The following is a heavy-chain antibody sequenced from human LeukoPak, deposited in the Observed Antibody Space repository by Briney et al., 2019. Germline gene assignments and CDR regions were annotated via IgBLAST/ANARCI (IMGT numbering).Heavy chain of an antibody. Sequence: GGSLRLSCAASGFTFSSYGMHWVRQAPGKGLEWVAFIRYDGSNKYYADSVKGRFTISRDNSKNTLYLQMTSLRADDTAMYYCAKAEYGDYDYSLDYWGQGTLVTVSS. CDR2: IRYDGSNK. J-gene: IGHJ4*02. CDR3: AKAEYGDYDYSLDY. D-gene: IGHD5-12*01. V-gene: IGHV3-30*02. CDR1: GFTFSSYG.